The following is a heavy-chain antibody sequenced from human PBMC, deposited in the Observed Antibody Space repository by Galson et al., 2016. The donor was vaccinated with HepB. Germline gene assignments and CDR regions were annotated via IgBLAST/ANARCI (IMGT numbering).Heavy chain of an antibody. CDR1: GFTFKYYA. CDR2: ISGDGGIT. Sequence: SLRLSCAASGFTFKYYAMNWVRQAPGKGLDWVSSISGDGGITYFADSVKGRFTISRDNSKNTLYLQMSSLRAEDTAVYYCARNASSWSFFDYWGQGSAVLVSS. D-gene: IGHD6-13*01. J-gene: IGHJ4*02. V-gene: IGHV3-23*01. CDR3: ARNASSWSFFDY.